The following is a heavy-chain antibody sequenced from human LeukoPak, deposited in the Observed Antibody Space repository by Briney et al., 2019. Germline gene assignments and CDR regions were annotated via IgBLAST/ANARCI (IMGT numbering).Heavy chain of an antibody. CDR1: GFTFSSYA. V-gene: IGHV3-23*01. Sequence: PGGSLRLSCAASGFTFSSYAMSWVRQAPGKGLEWVSAISGSGGSTYYADSVKGRFTIYRDNSKNTLYLQMNSLRAEDTAVYYCAKNPWAYDSSGYSYFDYWGQGTLVTVSS. J-gene: IGHJ4*02. CDR3: AKNPWAYDSSGYSYFDY. CDR2: ISGSGGST. D-gene: IGHD3-22*01.